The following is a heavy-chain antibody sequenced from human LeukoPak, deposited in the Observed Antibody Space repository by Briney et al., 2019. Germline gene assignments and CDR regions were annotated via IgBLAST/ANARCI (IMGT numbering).Heavy chain of an antibody. Sequence: GGSLRLSCAASGLTFSSYAMSWVRQAPGKGLEWVSAISGSGGSTYYADSGKGRFTISRDNSKNTLYLQMNSLRAEDTAVYHCAKHTYYYDSSGRAYWGQGTLVTVSS. J-gene: IGHJ4*02. V-gene: IGHV3-23*01. CDR2: ISGSGGST. CDR3: AKHTYYYDSSGRAY. D-gene: IGHD3-22*01. CDR1: GLTFSSYA.